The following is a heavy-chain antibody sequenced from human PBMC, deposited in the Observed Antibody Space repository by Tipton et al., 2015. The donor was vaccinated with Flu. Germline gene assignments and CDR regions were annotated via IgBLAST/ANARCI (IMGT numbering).Heavy chain of an antibody. CDR1: GFSFSNFW. J-gene: IGHJ4*02. CDR2: IKQDGSEK. D-gene: IGHD4-17*01. CDR3: ARGLTTVTAKDYFDY. V-gene: IGHV3-7*01. Sequence: GSLRLSCAASGFSFSNFWMNWVRQAPGKGLEWVANIKQDGSEKYYVDSVEGRFTISRDNAENSLYLQMNSLTAEDTALYYCARGLTTVTAKDYFDYWGQGTLVTVSS.